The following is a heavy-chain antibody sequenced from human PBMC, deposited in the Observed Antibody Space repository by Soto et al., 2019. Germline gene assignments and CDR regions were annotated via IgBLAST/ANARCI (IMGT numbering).Heavy chain of an antibody. Sequence: EVQLVESGGVVVQPGGSLRLSCAASGFTFDDYTMHWVRQAPGKGLEWVSLISWDGGSTYYADSVKGRFTISRDNSKNSLYLQMNSLRTEDTALYYCAKDGSRLAAAGTYYYYYGMDVWGQGTTVTVSS. V-gene: IGHV3-43*01. CDR3: AKDGSRLAAAGTYYYYYGMDV. J-gene: IGHJ6*02. CDR2: ISWDGGST. D-gene: IGHD6-13*01. CDR1: GFTFDDYT.